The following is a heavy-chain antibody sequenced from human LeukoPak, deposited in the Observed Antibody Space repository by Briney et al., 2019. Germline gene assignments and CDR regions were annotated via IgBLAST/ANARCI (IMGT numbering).Heavy chain of an antibody. CDR1: GGTFSSYA. CDR3: ASTPRDDILTGYSNPLRFDY. J-gene: IGHJ4*02. D-gene: IGHD3-9*01. CDR2: IIPILGTA. Sequence: GSSVKVSCKASGGTFSSYAISWVRQAPGQGLEWMGGIIPILGTANYAQRFQGRATITADESTSTAYMELSSLRSEDTAVYYCASTPRDDILTGYSNPLRFDYWGQGTLVSVSS. V-gene: IGHV1-69*01.